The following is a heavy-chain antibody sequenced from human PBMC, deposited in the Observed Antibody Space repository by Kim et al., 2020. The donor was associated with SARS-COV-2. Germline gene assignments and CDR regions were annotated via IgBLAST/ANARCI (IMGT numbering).Heavy chain of an antibody. J-gene: IGHJ5*02. Sequence: SETLSLTCAVYGGSFSGYYWSWIRQPPGKGLEWIGEINHSGSTNYNPSLKSRVTISVDTSKNQFSLKLSSVTAADTAVYYCARAYSSGWYNWFDPWGQGTLVTVSS. D-gene: IGHD6-19*01. CDR2: INHSGST. CDR3: ARAYSSGWYNWFDP. V-gene: IGHV4-34*01. CDR1: GGSFSGYY.